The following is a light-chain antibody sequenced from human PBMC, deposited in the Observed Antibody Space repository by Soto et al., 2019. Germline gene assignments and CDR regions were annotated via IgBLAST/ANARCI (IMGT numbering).Light chain of an antibody. Sequence: IVLTQSPGTLSLSPGETATLSCSASQSVRSNYLAWYQQKPGQAPRLLIYGASSRATGIPDRFSGSGSGTDFTLTISGLEPEDIAVYYCQQYASTPRTFGQGTKVDIK. V-gene: IGKV3-20*01. CDR1: QSVRSNY. CDR3: QQYASTPRT. CDR2: GAS. J-gene: IGKJ1*01.